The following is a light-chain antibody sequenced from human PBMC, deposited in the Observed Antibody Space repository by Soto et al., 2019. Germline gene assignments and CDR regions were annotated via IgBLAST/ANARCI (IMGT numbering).Light chain of an antibody. Sequence: QSVLTQPPSVSGAPGQRVTISCTGSSSNIGTGYDVHWYQQLPGTAPKLLIYGNNNRPSGVPDRFSGSKSGTSASLAFTGLQAEDEADYYCQSYDSSLSGWVFGGGTKLPVL. J-gene: IGLJ3*02. V-gene: IGLV1-40*01. CDR1: SSNIGTGYD. CDR3: QSYDSSLSGWV. CDR2: GNN.